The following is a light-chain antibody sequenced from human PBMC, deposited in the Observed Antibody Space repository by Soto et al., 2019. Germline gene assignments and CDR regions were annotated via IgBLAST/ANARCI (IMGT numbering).Light chain of an antibody. V-gene: IGKV3-20*01. Sequence: EIVLTQSPATLSLSPRERATLSCRASQSVSSSSLAWYQQQPGPAPRLLIYGSSSRATGIPDSLRGRGAGGDFIFSISRLVPEDFAVYNCQRYGSSRWTFGQGTTV. CDR2: GSS. J-gene: IGKJ1*01. CDR3: QRYGSSRWT. CDR1: QSVSSSS.